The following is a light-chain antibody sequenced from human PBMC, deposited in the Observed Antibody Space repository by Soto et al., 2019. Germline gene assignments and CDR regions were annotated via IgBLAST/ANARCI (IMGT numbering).Light chain of an antibody. CDR3: QEYNSDSGVT. Sequence: DIQMTQSPSTLSASVGDRVTITCRASQSISSWLAWYQQKPGKAPNLLIYTASNLKSGVPSRFSGSGSGTEFTLTISSLQPDDFATYYSQEYNSDSGVTFGGGTKVEI. CDR2: TAS. CDR1: QSISSW. J-gene: IGKJ4*01. V-gene: IGKV1-5*03.